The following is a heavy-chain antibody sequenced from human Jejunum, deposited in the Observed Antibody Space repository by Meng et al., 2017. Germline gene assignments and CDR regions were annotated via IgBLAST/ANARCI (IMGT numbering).Heavy chain of an antibody. CDR1: GDSISSTSW. CDR3: ARGVGDIRFGFDY. J-gene: IGHJ4*02. D-gene: IGHD3-16*01. Sequence: QVHPQEAGPGRVKPSGTLSLTCEVSGDSISSTSWWDWLRQPPGKGLEWIGEIYHSGRSNFIPSLKSRVSISLDESKNQFSLTLNSVTAADTAVYYCARGVGDIRFGFDYWGQGILVTVSS. CDR2: IYHSGRS. V-gene: IGHV4-4*02.